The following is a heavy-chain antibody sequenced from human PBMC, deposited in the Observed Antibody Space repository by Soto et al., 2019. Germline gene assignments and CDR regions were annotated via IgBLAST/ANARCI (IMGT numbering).Heavy chain of an antibody. CDR1: GYTFTGYY. D-gene: IGHD1-26*01. CDR3: ARYPLMSWELRDYYYYGMDV. CDR2: INPNSGGT. J-gene: IGHJ6*02. Sequence: ASVKVSCKASGYTFTGYYMHWVRQAPGQGLEWMGWINPNSGGTNYAQKFQGWVTMTRDTSTSTVYMELSSLRSEDTAVYYCARYPLMSWELRDYYYYGMDVWGQGTTVTVSS. V-gene: IGHV1-2*04.